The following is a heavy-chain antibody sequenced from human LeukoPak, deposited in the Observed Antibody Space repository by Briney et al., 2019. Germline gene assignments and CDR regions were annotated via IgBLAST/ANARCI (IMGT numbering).Heavy chain of an antibody. J-gene: IGHJ4*02. Sequence: ASVKVSCKASGYTFADYYMHWVRQAPGQGLEWMGWINPNSAGTDYAQNFQGRVTMIRDTSISTAYMELSRLTSDDTAVYYCARDPQYNWGPFDYWGQGILVTVSS. D-gene: IGHD1-20*01. CDR2: INPNSAGT. V-gene: IGHV1-2*02. CDR3: ARDPQYNWGPFDY. CDR1: GYTFADYY.